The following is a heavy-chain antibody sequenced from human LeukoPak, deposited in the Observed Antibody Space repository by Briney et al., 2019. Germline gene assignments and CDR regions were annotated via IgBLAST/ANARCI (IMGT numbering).Heavy chain of an antibody. V-gene: IGHV1-18*01. Sequence: GASVKVSCKASGYTFTSYGISWVRQAPGQGLEWMGWISAYNGNTNYAQKLQGRVTMTTDTSTSTAYMELRSLRSDDTAVYYCARGDTYYYDSSGYYRTFDYWGQGTLVTVSS. CDR2: ISAYNGNT. J-gene: IGHJ4*02. CDR1: GYTFTSYG. D-gene: IGHD3-22*01. CDR3: ARGDTYYYDSSGYYRTFDY.